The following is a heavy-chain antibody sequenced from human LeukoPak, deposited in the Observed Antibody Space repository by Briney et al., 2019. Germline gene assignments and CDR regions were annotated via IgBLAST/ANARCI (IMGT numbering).Heavy chain of an antibody. CDR3: AKGVIAARGFFDY. Sequence: GGSLRLSCVASGFTFSSYSMNWVRQAPGKGLEWVSSISSSSSYIYYADSVKGRFTISRDNAKNSLYLQMNSLRAEDTAVYYCAKGVIAARGFFDYWGQGTLVTVSS. D-gene: IGHD6-6*01. CDR1: GFTFSSYS. V-gene: IGHV3-21*01. CDR2: ISSSSSYI. J-gene: IGHJ4*02.